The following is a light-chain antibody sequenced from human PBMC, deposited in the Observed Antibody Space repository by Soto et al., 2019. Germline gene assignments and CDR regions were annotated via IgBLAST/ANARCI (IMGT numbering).Light chain of an antibody. J-gene: IGKJ5*01. CDR1: QSISSY. V-gene: IGKV3-20*01. CDR3: QQYGSSPIT. CDR2: GSS. Sequence: EIVLTQSPGTLSLSPGERAALSCRASQSISSYLAWYQQKPGQAPRLLIYGSSIRATGIPDRFSGSGSGTDFTLTISRLEPEDFAVYYCQQYGSSPITFGQGTRLEIK.